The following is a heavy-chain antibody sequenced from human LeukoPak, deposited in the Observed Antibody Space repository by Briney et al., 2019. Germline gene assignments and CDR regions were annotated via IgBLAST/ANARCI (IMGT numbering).Heavy chain of an antibody. CDR1: GFTFSSYS. D-gene: IGHD1-26*01. J-gene: IGHJ4*02. V-gene: IGHV3-21*01. Sequence: GGSLRLSCAASGFTFSSYSMNWVRQAPGRGLEWVSSIRTSGDYIYYADSVKGRFTMSRDNAKNSLYLQMDSLRAEDTAVYYCARDLVLSRSVGASEKVDYWGQGTLVTVSS. CDR2: IRTSGDYI. CDR3: ARDLVLSRSVGASEKVDY.